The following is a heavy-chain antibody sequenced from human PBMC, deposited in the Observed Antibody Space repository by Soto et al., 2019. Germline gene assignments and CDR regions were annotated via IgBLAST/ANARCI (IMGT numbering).Heavy chain of an antibody. CDR3: ARDLYSSYCIGDKCSPY. Sequence: PGGSLRLSCVGSGSTFDDYGMSWVRQAPGKGLEYLSLISPSGGSVFYSDSVKGRFTVSRDNSKKTMFLQMDSLRDDDTAKYYCARDLYSSYCIGDKCSPYWGQGTLVTVSS. D-gene: IGHD2-21*01. CDR2: ISPSGGSV. V-gene: IGHV3-23*01. CDR1: GSTFDDYG. J-gene: IGHJ4*02.